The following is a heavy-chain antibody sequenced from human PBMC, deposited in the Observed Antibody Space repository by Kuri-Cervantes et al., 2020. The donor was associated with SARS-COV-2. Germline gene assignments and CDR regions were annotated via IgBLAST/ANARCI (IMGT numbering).Heavy chain of an antibody. CDR1: GFIFNDYC. CDR2: ISSSGNNM. D-gene: IGHD4-17*01. V-gene: IGHV3-11*04. J-gene: IGHJ6*04. Sequence: GGSLRLSCAASGFIFNDYCMGWIRQAPGKGLEWVSYISSSGNNMYYADSVKGRFTISRDDAKNSLHLQMNSLRAEDTAVYYCAKVRPRNTYDYGDYGGLDVWGKGTTVTVSS. CDR3: AKVRPRNTYDYGDYGGLDV.